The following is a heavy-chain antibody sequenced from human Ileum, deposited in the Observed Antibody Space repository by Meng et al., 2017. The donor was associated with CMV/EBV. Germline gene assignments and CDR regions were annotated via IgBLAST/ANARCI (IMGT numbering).Heavy chain of an antibody. CDR1: VSSNGAA. D-gene: IGHD2-15*01. CDR2: TYYRSKWYN. Sequence: VSSNGAAWTWIRQSPSRGLEWLGRTYYRSKWYNDYALSVESRITINPDTSKNQFSLQLNSVSPEDTAVYYCARAICSGGSCYLDYWGRGTLVTVSS. V-gene: IGHV6-1*01. J-gene: IGHJ4*02. CDR3: ARAICSGGSCYLDY.